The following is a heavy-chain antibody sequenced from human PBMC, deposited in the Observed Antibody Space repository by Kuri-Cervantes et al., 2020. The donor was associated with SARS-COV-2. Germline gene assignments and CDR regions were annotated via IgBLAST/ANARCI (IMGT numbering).Heavy chain of an antibody. CDR1: GFTFSSYS. CDR3: ARDRVVVVPAAISVNYYGMDV. D-gene: IGHD2-2*02. J-gene: IGHJ6*02. CDR2: INYSGNT. Sequence: GSLRLSCAASGFTFSSYSMNWVRQAPGKGLEWIGYINYSGNTNYKPSLQSRVTISIDTSKNQFSLKLSSVTAADTAVYYCARDRVVVVPAAISVNYYGMDVWGQGTTVTVSS. V-gene: IGHV4-59*01.